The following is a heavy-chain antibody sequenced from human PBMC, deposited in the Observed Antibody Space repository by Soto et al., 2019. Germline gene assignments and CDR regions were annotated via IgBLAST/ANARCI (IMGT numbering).Heavy chain of an antibody. J-gene: IGHJ4*02. Sequence: EVQLVESGGGLVQPGGSLRLSCAVSGFTFNRHWMSWVRQTPGKGLEWVASIKEDGSEKSYVDSVKGRFTISRDNAQNSLCLQLNSLRVEDTAVYYGVRTGWNPPDYCVQGTLVTVS. CDR2: IKEDGSEK. V-gene: IGHV3-7*01. D-gene: IGHD1-1*01. CDR1: GFTFNRHW. CDR3: VRTGWNPPDY.